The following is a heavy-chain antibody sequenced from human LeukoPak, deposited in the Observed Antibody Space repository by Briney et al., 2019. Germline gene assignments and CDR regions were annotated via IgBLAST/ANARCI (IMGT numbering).Heavy chain of an antibody. CDR2: ISAYNGNT. J-gene: IGHJ6*03. D-gene: IGHD6-6*01. V-gene: IGHV1-18*01. Sequence: GASVKVSCKASGYTFTSYGISWVRQAPGQGLAWMGWISAYNGNTNYAQKLQGRVTMTTDTSTSTAYMELRSLRSDATAVYYCARAFRYRSSYYMDVWGTGTTVTVSS. CDR3: ARAFRYRSSYYMDV. CDR1: GYTFTSYG.